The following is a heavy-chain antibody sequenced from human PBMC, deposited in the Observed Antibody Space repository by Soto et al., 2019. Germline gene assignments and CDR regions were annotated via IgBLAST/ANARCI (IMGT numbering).Heavy chain of an antibody. CDR1: GYTFTSYY. D-gene: IGHD1-26*01. CDR2: INPSGGST. V-gene: IGHV1-46*01. Sequence: QVQLVQSGAEVKKPGASVKVSCKASGYTFTSYYMHWVRQAPGQGLEWMGIINPSGGSTSYAQKFQGRVTMTRDTSTSTVYMELSSLRSEDTAVYYCARDRGGYYSGSYSKGMDVWGQGTTVTVSS. J-gene: IGHJ6*02. CDR3: ARDRGGYYSGSYSKGMDV.